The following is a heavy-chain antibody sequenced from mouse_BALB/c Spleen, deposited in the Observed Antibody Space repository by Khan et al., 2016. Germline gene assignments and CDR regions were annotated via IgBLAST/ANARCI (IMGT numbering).Heavy chain of an antibody. D-gene: IGHD1-1*02. CDR3: ARYGYYAIDY. Sequence: EVQLQELGPDLVKPSQSLSLTCTVTGYSITSGYSWVWIRQFPGNKLEWMGYIHYSGSTNYNPSLKSRISITRDTSKNQFFLQLNSVTTEDTATYYCARYGYYAIDYWGQGTSVTVSS. V-gene: IGHV3-1*02. CDR2: IHYSGST. J-gene: IGHJ4*01. CDR1: GYSITSGYS.